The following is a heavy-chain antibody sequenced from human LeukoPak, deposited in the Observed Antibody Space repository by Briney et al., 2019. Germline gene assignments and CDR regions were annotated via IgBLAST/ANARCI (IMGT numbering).Heavy chain of an antibody. Sequence: GASVKVSCKASGYTFTSYGISWVRQAPGQGLEWMGWISAYNGNTNYAQKLQGRVTMTTDTSTSTAYMELRSLRSDDTAVYYCARDLLGYSSGWYNDYWGQGTLVTVSS. CDR2: ISAYNGNT. CDR3: ARDLLGYSSGWYNDY. CDR1: GYTFTSYG. D-gene: IGHD6-19*01. J-gene: IGHJ4*02. V-gene: IGHV1-18*01.